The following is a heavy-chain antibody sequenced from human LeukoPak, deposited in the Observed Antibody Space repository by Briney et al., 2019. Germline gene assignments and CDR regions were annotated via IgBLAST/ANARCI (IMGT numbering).Heavy chain of an antibody. D-gene: IGHD1-26*01. CDR3: ASGGIYYGAAFDF. CDR2: ISGSRSTI. J-gene: IGHJ4*02. Sequence: GGSLRLSCAASGFTFSSYGMNWVRQAPGKGLEWVSYISGSRSTIYYADSVMGRFTISRDNAKNSLYLQMNSLRAEDTALYYCASGGIYYGAAFDFWGQGTLVTVSS. V-gene: IGHV3-48*04. CDR1: GFTFSSYG.